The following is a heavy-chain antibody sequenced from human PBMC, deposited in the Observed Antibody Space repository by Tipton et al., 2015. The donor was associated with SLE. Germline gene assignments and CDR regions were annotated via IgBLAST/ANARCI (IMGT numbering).Heavy chain of an antibody. J-gene: IGHJ4*02. CDR1: GGSISSGGYY. D-gene: IGHD6-6*01. CDR3: ARVYSSSPDY. Sequence: TLSLTCTVSGGSISSGGYYWSWIRQPPGKGLEWIGEINHSGSTNYNPSLKSRVTISVDTSKNQFSLQLSSVTAADTAVYYCARVYSSSPDYWGQGTLVTVSS. CDR2: INHSGST. V-gene: IGHV4-39*07.